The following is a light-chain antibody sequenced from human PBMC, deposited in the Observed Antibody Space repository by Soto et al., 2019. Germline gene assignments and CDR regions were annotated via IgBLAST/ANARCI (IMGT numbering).Light chain of an antibody. CDR2: DAS. CDR1: QSVSSY. J-gene: IGKJ4*01. V-gene: IGKV3-11*01. Sequence: EIVLTQSPATLSLSPGERATLSCRASQSVSSYLAWYQQKPGQAPRLLIYDASNRAPGIPARFSGSGSGTDFTLTISSLEPEDFAVYYCQQRSNWPTFGVGTKGEIK. CDR3: QQRSNWPT.